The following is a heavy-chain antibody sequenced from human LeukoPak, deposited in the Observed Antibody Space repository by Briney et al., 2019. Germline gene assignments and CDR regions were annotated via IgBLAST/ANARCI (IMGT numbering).Heavy chain of an antibody. CDR3: ARDVDY. CDR2: IYHSGRT. V-gene: IGHV4-38-2*02. CDR1: GYSISSGYY. Sequence: SETLSLTCTVSGYSISSGYYWGWIRQPPGKGLEWIGSIYHSGRTFYNPSLKSRVTISVDTSKNQFSLKLSSVTAADTAVYYCARDVDYWGQGTLVTVSS. J-gene: IGHJ4*02.